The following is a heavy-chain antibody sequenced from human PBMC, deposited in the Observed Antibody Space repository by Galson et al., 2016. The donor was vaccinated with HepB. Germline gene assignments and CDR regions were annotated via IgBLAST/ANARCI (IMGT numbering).Heavy chain of an antibody. D-gene: IGHD2-8*01. CDR2: KAYDGTYE. J-gene: IGHJ4*02. CDR3: AKDGLMAANTEPSFDF. CDR1: GFRFNNYG. V-gene: IGHV3-30*18. Sequence: SLRLSCAASGFRFNNYGMHWVRQAPGKGLEWVALKAYDGTYESYADSVKGRFTISRDNSKSMLYLHMNSLRPEDTAVYYCAKDGLMAANTEPSFDFWGQGTLVTVSS.